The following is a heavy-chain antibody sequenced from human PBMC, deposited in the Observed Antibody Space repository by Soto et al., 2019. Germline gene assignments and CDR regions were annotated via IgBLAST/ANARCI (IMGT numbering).Heavy chain of an antibody. J-gene: IGHJ3*02. CDR3: ASRIAAAPDDDAFDI. CDR2: IIPIFGTA. V-gene: IGHV1-69*06. CDR1: GGTFSSYA. D-gene: IGHD6-13*01. Sequence: PGASVKVSCKASGGTFSSYAISWVRQAPGQGLEWMGGIIPIFGTANYAQKFQGRVTITADKSTSTAYMELSSLRSEDTAVYYCASRIAAAPDDDAFDIWGQGTMVTVSS.